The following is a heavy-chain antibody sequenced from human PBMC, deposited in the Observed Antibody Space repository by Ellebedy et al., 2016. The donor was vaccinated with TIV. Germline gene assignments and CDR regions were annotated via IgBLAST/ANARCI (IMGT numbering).Heavy chain of an antibody. CDR1: GGSISSSSYY. D-gene: IGHD6-13*01. CDR3: AREGAAAGTQWFDP. J-gene: IGHJ5*02. Sequence: SETLSLTXTVSGGSISSSSYYWGWIRQPPGKGLEWIGSIYYSGSTYYNPSLKSRVTISVDTSKNQFSLKLSSVTAADTAVYYCAREGAAAGTQWFDPWGQGTLVTVSS. V-gene: IGHV4-39*07. CDR2: IYYSGST.